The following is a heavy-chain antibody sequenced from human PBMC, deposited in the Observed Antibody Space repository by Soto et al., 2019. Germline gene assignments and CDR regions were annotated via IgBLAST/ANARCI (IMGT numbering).Heavy chain of an antibody. V-gene: IGHV4-39*01. D-gene: IGHD6-13*01. CDR1: GGSISSSSYY. Sequence: SETLSLTCTVSGGSISSSSYYWGWIRQPPEKGLEWIGSIYYSGSTYYNPSLKSRVTISVDTSKNQFSLKLSSVTAADTAVYYCARHLAAAGDNWFDPWGQGTLVTVSS. CDR3: ARHLAAAGDNWFDP. J-gene: IGHJ5*02. CDR2: IYYSGST.